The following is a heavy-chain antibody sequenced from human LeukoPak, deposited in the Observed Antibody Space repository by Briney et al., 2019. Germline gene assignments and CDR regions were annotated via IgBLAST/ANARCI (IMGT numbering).Heavy chain of an antibody. CDR3: ARGRAGIAAAGFDY. J-gene: IGHJ4*02. D-gene: IGHD6-13*01. CDR1: GFTFSMSS. Sequence: PGGSLRLSCAPSGFTFSMSSMHWVRLAPGKGLEWLAGISFDGANKFSGDSVKGRFSISRDNSKNTLYLQMNSLGLDDTAVYFCARGRAGIAAAGFDYWGQGTLVTVSS. CDR2: ISFDGANK. V-gene: IGHV3-30*04.